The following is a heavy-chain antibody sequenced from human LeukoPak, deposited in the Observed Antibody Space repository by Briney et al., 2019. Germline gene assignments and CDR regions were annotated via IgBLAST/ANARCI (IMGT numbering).Heavy chain of an antibody. CDR1: GGSFSGYY. J-gene: IGHJ6*03. CDR3: ARGPANAYGGTLYYYYMDV. Sequence: SETLSLTCAVYGGSFSGYYGSWIRQPPGKGLEWIGEINHSGSTNYNPSLTSRVTISVDTSKNQFSLKLSSVTAADTAVYYCARGPANAYGGTLYYYYMDVWGKGTTVTVSS. CDR2: INHSGST. D-gene: IGHD4-23*01. V-gene: IGHV4-34*01.